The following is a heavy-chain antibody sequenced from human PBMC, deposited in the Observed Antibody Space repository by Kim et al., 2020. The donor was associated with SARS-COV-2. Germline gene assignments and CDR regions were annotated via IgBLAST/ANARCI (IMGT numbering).Heavy chain of an antibody. CDR1: GGSISSYY. Sequence: SETLSLTCTVSGGSISSYYWSWIRQPPGKGLEWIGYIYYSGSTNYNPSLKSRVTISVDTSKNQFSLKPSSVTAADTAVYYCARGVAEGAYGSFALTEGDSYGMDVWGQGTTVTVSS. V-gene: IGHV4-59*01. D-gene: IGHD3-10*01. J-gene: IGHJ6*02. CDR2: IYYSGST. CDR3: ARGVAEGAYGSFALTEGDSYGMDV.